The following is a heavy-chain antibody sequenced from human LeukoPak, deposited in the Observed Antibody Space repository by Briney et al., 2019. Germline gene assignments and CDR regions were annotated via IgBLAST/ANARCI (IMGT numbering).Heavy chain of an antibody. J-gene: IGHJ4*02. D-gene: IGHD3-22*01. Sequence: SETLSLTCTVSGGSISSSSYYWGWIRQPPGKGLEWIGYIYYSGSTYYNPSLKSRVTISVDTSKNQFSLKLSSVTAADTAVYYCARSYYYDSSGYYRYFDYWGQGTLVTVSS. CDR2: IYYSGST. V-gene: IGHV4-39*07. CDR1: GGSISSSSYY. CDR3: ARSYYYDSSGYYRYFDY.